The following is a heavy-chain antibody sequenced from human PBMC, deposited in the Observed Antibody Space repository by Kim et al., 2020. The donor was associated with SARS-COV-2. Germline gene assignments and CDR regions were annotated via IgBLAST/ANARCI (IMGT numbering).Heavy chain of an antibody. CDR3: ARGRSGYSSSWYNSRSNWFDP. J-gene: IGHJ5*02. CDR2: INHSGST. D-gene: IGHD6-13*01. CDR1: GGSFSGYY. Sequence: SETLSLICAVYGGSFSGYYWSWIRQPPGKGLEWIGEINHSGSTNYNPSLKSRVTISVDTSKNQFSLKLSSVTAADTAVYYCARGRSGYSSSWYNSRSNWFDPWGQGTLVTVSS. V-gene: IGHV4-34*01.